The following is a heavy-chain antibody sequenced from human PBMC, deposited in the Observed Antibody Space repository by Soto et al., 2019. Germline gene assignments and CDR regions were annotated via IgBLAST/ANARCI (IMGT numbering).Heavy chain of an antibody. CDR1: GFTFSSYG. CDR2: ISYDGSNK. V-gene: IGHV3-30*18. CDR3: AKDGPYCTNGVCYKAGGFDY. D-gene: IGHD2-8*01. Sequence: GGSLRLSCAASGFTFSSYGMHWVRQAPGKGLEWVAVISYDGSNKYYADSVKGRFTISRDNSKNTLYLQMNSLRAEDTAVYYCAKDGPYCTNGVCYKAGGFDYWGQGTLVTVSS. J-gene: IGHJ4*02.